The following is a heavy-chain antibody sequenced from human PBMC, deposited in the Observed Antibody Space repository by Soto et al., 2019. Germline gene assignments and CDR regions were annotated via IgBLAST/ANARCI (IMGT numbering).Heavy chain of an antibody. CDR2: INAGNGNT. CDR3: ARWDLNFDY. Sequence: ASVKVSCKASGYTFTSYDMHWVRQAPGQRLEWMGWINAGNGNTKYSQNFQDTVTITRDTSASTAYMELSSLRSEDTAVYYRARWDLNFDYWGQGTLVTVSS. J-gene: IGHJ4*02. D-gene: IGHD1-26*01. V-gene: IGHV1-3*01. CDR1: GYTFTSYD.